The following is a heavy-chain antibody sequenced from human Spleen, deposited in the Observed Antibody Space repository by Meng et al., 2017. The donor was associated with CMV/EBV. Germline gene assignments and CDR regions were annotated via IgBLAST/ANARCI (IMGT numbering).Heavy chain of an antibody. CDR3: ARDRASGYSSRWPDY. J-gene: IGHJ4*02. CDR1: GFTFSSYG. V-gene: IGHV3-30*02. Sequence: GESLKISCAASGFTFSSYGMHWVRQAPGKGLEWVAFIRYDGSNKYYADSVKGRFTISRDNSKNTLYLQMNSLRAEDTAVYYCARDRASGYSSRWPDYWGQGTLVTVSS. CDR2: IRYDGSNK. D-gene: IGHD6-13*01.